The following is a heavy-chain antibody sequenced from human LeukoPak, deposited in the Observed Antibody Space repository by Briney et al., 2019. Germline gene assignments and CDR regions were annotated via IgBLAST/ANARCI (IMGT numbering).Heavy chain of an antibody. Sequence: GPSVKVSCKASGGTFSSYAISWVRQAPGHGLEWMGGIIPIFGTANYAQKFQGRVTITTDESTSTAYMELSSLRSEDTAVYYCATLHGEDSSGYRGGYYYYMDVWGKGTTVTVSS. CDR3: ATLHGEDSSGYRGGYYYYMDV. V-gene: IGHV1-69*05. J-gene: IGHJ6*03. D-gene: IGHD3-22*01. CDR1: GGTFSSYA. CDR2: IIPIFGTA.